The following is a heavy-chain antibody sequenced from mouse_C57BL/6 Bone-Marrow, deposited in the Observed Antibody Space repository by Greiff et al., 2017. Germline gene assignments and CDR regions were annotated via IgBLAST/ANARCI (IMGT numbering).Heavy chain of an antibody. CDR1: GFAFTNYL. Sequence: VQLQQSGAELVRPGTSVKVSCKASGFAFTNYLIEWVKQRPGQGLEWIGVINPGSGGTNYEEKFKGKATLTADKSSSTAYMQLISLTSEESAVYFCARKDYAMDYWGQGTSVTVSS. CDR3: ARKDYAMDY. CDR2: INPGSGGT. V-gene: IGHV1-54*01. J-gene: IGHJ4*01.